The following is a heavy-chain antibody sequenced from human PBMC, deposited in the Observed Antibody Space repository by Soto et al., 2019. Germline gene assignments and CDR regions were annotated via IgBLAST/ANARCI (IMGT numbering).Heavy chain of an antibody. J-gene: IGHJ5*02. V-gene: IGHV4-34*01. CDR1: GGSFSGYY. CDR2: INHSGST. D-gene: IGHD6-13*01. Sequence: SETLSLTCAVYGGSFSGYYWSWIRQPPGKGLEWIGEINHSGSTNYNPSLKSRVTISVDTSKNQFSLKLSSVTAADTAVYYCARGAGIAAAGKGHWFDPWGQGTLVTVSS. CDR3: ARGAGIAAAGKGHWFDP.